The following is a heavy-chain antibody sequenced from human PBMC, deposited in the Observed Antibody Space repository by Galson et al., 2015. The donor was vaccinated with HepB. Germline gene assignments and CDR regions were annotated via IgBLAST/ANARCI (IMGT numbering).Heavy chain of an antibody. V-gene: IGHV3-21*01. CDR3: ARSRSGNYLVYYYDSSGYYPDY. Sequence: SLRLSCAASGFTFSSYSMNWVRQAPGKGLEWVSSISSSSSYIYYADSVKGRFTISRDNAKNSLYLQMNSLRAEDTAVYYCARSRSGNYLVYYYDSSGYYPDYWGQGTLVTVSS. J-gene: IGHJ4*02. CDR2: ISSSSSYI. CDR1: GFTFSSYS. D-gene: IGHD3-22*01.